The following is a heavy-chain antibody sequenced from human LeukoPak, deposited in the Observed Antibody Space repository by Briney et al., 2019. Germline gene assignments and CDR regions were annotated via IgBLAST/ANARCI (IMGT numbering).Heavy chain of an antibody. D-gene: IGHD3-22*01. V-gene: IGHV4-61*02. CDR2: IYTSGST. CDR3: ARTDEPRYYDSSGYVHYFDY. J-gene: IGHJ4*02. CDR1: GGSIGSGSYY. Sequence: SQTLSLTCTVSGGSIGSGSYYWSWIRQPAGKGLEWIGRIYTSGSTNYNPSLKSRVTISVDTSKNQFSLKLSSVTAADTAVYYCARTDEPRYYDSSGYVHYFDYWGQGTLVTVSS.